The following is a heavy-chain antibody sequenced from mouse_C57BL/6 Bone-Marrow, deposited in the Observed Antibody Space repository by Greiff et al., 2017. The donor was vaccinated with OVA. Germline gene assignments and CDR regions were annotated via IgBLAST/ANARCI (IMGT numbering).Heavy chain of an antibody. V-gene: IGHV1-59*01. D-gene: IGHD2-2*01. CDR2: IDPSDSYT. Sequence: QVQLQQPGAELVRPGTSVKFSCKASGYTFTSYWMHWVKQRPGQGLEWIGVIDPSDSYTNYNQKFKGKATLTVDTSSSTAYMQLSSLTSEDSAVYYFARYYGYVWFAYWGQGTLVTVSA. CDR1: GYTFTSYW. CDR3: ARYYGYVWFAY. J-gene: IGHJ3*01.